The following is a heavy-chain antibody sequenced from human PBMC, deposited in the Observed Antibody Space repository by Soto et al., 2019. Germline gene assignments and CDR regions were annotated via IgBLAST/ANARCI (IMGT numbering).Heavy chain of an antibody. D-gene: IGHD3-22*01. J-gene: IGHJ4*02. CDR1: GGSISSYY. V-gene: IGHV4-59*01. CDR2: IYYSGST. CDR3: ARDRYYYDSSGFDY. Sequence: PSETLSLTCTVSGGSISSYYWSWIRQPPGKGLEWIGYIYYSGSTNYNPSLKSRVTISVDTSKNQFSLKLSSVTAADTAVYYCARDRYYYDSSGFDYWGQGTLVTVS.